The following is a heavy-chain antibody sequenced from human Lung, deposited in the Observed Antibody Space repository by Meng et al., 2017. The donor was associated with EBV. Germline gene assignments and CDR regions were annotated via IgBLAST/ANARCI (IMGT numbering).Heavy chain of an antibody. V-gene: IGHV7-4-1*02. CDR2: IDPNTGNP. CDR1: GYTFTSYA. CDR3: ARDSPLDGYLLLDY. D-gene: IGHD5-24*01. J-gene: IGHJ4*02. Sequence: QVQLVQSGSELKQPGASVKVSCRPSGYTFTSYAINWVRPAPGQGPDWMGWIDPNTGNPTYDQGFTGRFVFSLDTSVSTAYLQINSLRADDTAVYYCARDSPLDGYLLLDYWGQGTMVTVSS.